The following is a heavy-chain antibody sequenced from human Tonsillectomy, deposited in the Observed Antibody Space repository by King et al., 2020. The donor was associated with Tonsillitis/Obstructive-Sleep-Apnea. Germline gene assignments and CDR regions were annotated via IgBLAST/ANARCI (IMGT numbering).Heavy chain of an antibody. CDR3: ARHCSSTSCYFDY. J-gene: IGHJ4*02. Sequence: QLQESGPGLVKPSETLSLTCTVSGGSISSSSYYWGWIRQPPGKGLEWIGSIYYSGSTYYNPSLKSRVTISVDTSKNQFSLKLSSVTAADTAVYYCARHCSSTSCYFDYWGQGTLVTVSS. CDR2: IYYSGST. CDR1: GGSISSSSYY. D-gene: IGHD2-2*01. V-gene: IGHV4-39*01.